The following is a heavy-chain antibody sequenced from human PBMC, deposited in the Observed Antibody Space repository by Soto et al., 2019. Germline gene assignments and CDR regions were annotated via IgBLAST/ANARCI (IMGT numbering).Heavy chain of an antibody. CDR2: INPNSGGT. J-gene: IGHJ4*02. V-gene: IGHV1-2*04. CDR3: ARESEYYYDSSGYPAPYYFDY. D-gene: IGHD3-22*01. CDR1: GYTFTGYY. Sequence: GASVKVSCKASGYTFTGYYMHWVRQAPGQGLEWMGWINPNSGGTNYAQKFQGWVTMTRDTSISTAYMELSRLRSDDTAVYYCARESEYYYDSSGYPAPYYFDYWGQGTLVTVSS.